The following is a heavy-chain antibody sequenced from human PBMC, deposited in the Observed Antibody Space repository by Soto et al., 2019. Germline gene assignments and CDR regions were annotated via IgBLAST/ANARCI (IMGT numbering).Heavy chain of an antibody. CDR2: ISGSGGST. V-gene: IGHV3-23*01. CDR3: AKSNPNYGDYEGWFDP. J-gene: IGHJ5*02. D-gene: IGHD4-17*01. Sequence: EVQLLESGGGLVQPGGSLRLSCAASGFTFSSYAMSWVHQAPGKGLEWVSAISGSGGSTYYADSVKGRFTISRDNSKNTLYLQMNSLRAEDTAVYYCAKSNPNYGDYEGWFDPWGQGTLVTVSS. CDR1: GFTFSSYA.